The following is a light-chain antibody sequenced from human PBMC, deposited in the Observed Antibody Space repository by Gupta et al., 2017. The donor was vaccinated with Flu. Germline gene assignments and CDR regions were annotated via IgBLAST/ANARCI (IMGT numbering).Light chain of an antibody. Sequence: AIRMTQSPSSFSASTGDRVTITCRASQGISSYLAWYQQKPGKAPKLLIYAASTLQSGVPSRFSGSGSGTDFTLTISCLQSEDFATYYCQQEHSSPGTFGQGTKVEIK. J-gene: IGKJ1*01. CDR3: QQEHSSPGT. CDR2: AAS. CDR1: QGISSY. V-gene: IGKV1-8*01.